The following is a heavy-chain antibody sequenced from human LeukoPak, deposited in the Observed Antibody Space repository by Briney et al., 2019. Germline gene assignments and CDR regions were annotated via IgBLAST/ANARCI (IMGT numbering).Heavy chain of an antibody. CDR3: ARWGLGPSFDY. CDR1: GFTFSSYS. CDR2: ISSSSSTI. Sequence: PGGSLRLSCAASGFTFSSYSMNWVRRAPGKGLEWVSYISSSSSTIYYADSVKGRFTISRDNAKNSLYLQMNSLRAEDTAVYYCARWGLGPSFDYWGQGTLVTVSS. D-gene: IGHD1-26*01. J-gene: IGHJ4*02. V-gene: IGHV3-48*01.